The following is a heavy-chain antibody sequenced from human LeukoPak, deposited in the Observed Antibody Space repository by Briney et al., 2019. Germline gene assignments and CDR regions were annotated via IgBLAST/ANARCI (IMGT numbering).Heavy chain of an antibody. J-gene: IGHJ4*02. CDR2: IIPIFGTP. CDR1: GGTFSSYA. V-gene: IGHV1-69*13. Sequence: GASVKVSCKASGGTFSSYAISWVRQAPGQGLEWMGGIIPIFGTPNYAQKFQGRVTITADESTSTAYMELSSLRSEDTAVYYCASPLSGSYSLPFDYWGQGTLVTVSS. CDR3: ASPLSGSYSLPFDY. D-gene: IGHD1-26*01.